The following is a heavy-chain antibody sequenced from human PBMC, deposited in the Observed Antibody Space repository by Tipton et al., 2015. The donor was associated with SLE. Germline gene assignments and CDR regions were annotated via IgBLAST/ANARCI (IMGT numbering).Heavy chain of an antibody. V-gene: IGHV3-64*04. CDR3: AKEGDNTWNYYYMDV. J-gene: IGHJ6*03. CDR2: ISSNAGST. D-gene: IGHD1-1*01. CDR1: GFIFSTYA. Sequence: SLRLSCSASGFIFSTYAMHWVRQAPGKGLEYVSAISSNAGSTYYVDSVKGRFTISRDNSKNTLYLQMNSLRGEDTAVYYCAKEGDNTWNYYYMDVWGKGTTVTVSS.